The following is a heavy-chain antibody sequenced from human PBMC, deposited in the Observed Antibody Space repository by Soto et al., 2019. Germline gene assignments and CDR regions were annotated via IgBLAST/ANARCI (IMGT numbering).Heavy chain of an antibody. V-gene: IGHV4-59*12. CDR2: PFHSGST. CDR1: GGSFTSYF. J-gene: IGHJ6*03. D-gene: IGHD6-13*01. CDR3: AREIAAAGAPYHYMDV. Sequence: QVQLQESGPGLVKPSETLSLTCTVSGGSFTSYFWSWIRQSPGQGLEWIGYPFHSGSTNDNPSHKSRVTMAADTSKYQFSLELNYVTGADAAVYYCAREIAAAGAPYHYMDVWGKGTTVT.